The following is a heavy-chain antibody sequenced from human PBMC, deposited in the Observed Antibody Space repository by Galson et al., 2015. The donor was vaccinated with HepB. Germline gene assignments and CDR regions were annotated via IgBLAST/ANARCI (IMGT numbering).Heavy chain of an antibody. CDR3: ARIDCTGTSCYFYYFDY. V-gene: IGHV1-3*01. D-gene: IGHD2-2*01. CDR1: GYTFTNYD. CDR2: INAGNDDT. J-gene: IGHJ4*02. Sequence: SVKVSCKASGYTFTNYDIHWVRQAPGQRLEWMALINAGNDDTKYSQRFQARVTVTRDTSASTSYMELSGLTSEDTALYYCARIDCTGTSCYFYYFDYWGQGTLVTVSS.